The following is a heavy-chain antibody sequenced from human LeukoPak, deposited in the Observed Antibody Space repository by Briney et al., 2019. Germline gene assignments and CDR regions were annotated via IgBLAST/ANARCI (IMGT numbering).Heavy chain of an antibody. J-gene: IGHJ4*02. Sequence: GGSLRLSCAAPGSTFTSYTMNWVRQAPGKGLEWVSYITSSSSTIYYADSVKGRFPMSRDNAENSLYLQMNSLRAEDTAVYYCARNFDSWGQGTLVTVSS. CDR2: ITSSSSTI. CDR3: ARNFDS. D-gene: IGHD2/OR15-2a*01. CDR1: GSTFTSYT. V-gene: IGHV3-48*01.